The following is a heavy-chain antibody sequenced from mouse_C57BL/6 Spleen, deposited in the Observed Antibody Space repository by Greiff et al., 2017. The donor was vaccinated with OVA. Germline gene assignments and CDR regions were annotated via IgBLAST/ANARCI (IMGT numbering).Heavy chain of an antibody. CDR2: IYPGSGNT. CDR3: ARLEGWYFDV. V-gene: IGHV1-66*01. J-gene: IGHJ1*03. CDR1: GYSFTSYY. Sequence: VQLQESGPELVKPGASVKISCKASGYSFTSYYIHWVKQRPGQGLEWIGWIYPGSGNTKYNEKFKGKATLTADTSSSTAYMQLSSLTSEDSAVYYCARLEGWYFDVWGTGTTVTVSS.